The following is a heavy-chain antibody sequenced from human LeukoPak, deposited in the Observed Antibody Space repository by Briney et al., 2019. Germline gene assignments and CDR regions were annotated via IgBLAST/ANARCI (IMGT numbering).Heavy chain of an antibody. D-gene: IGHD3-10*01. J-gene: IGHJ4*02. V-gene: IGHV4-30-2*01. CDR3: ARGSPIWIRGVRTYYFDY. CDR2: IYHSGST. Sequence: SETLSLTCTVSGGSISSGGYYWRWIRQPPGKGLEWIGYIYHSGSTYYNPSLKSRVTISVDTSKNQFSLKLSSVTAADTAVYYCARGSPIWIRGVRTYYFDYWGQGTLVTVSS. CDR1: GGSISSGGYY.